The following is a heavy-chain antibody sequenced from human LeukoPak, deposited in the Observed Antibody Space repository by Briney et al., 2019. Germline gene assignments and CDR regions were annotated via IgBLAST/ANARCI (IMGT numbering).Heavy chain of an antibody. J-gene: IGHJ5*02. V-gene: IGHV1-2*02. D-gene: IGHD3-10*01. CDR3: ASYASGYNWLKA. Sequence: GASVKVSCKASGYTFTDYFIHWVQQAPGQGLEWMGWINPNTGGTNYAQRFQGRVTVTRDTSITTAYMELSSLKSDDTAVYYCASYASGYNWLKAWGQGTLVTVSS. CDR1: GYTFTDYF. CDR2: INPNTGGT.